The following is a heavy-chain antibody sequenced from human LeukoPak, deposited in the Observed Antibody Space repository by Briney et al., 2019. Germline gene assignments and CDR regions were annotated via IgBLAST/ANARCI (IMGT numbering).Heavy chain of an antibody. V-gene: IGHV1-2*02. D-gene: IGHD3-3*01. CDR1: GYTFTDYY. CDR3: ASANWAGGVDFDY. Sequence: GASVKVSCKASGYTFTDYYIHWVRQAPGQGLEWMGWIRPFSGGTKYAEKFRDRVTMTRETSISTAYMDLNRLRSDDTAVYYCASANWAGGVDFDYWGQGTLVTVSS. J-gene: IGHJ4*02. CDR2: IRPFSGGT.